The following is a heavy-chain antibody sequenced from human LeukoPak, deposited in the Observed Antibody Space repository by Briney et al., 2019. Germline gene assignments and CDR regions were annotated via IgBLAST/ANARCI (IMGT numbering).Heavy chain of an antibody. J-gene: IGHJ6*02. CDR2: IQDDGSVK. CDR3: ATYTNWVAGDV. D-gene: IGHD1-1*01. Sequence: GGSLRLSCAASGFTFSRSWMSWVRQAPGQGLEWVAAIQDDGSVKDYVDSVKGRFTISRDNAKNSLYLQMNSLRAEDTAVYYCATYTNWVAGDVWGQGTTVSVSS. CDR1: GFTFSRSW. V-gene: IGHV3-7*01.